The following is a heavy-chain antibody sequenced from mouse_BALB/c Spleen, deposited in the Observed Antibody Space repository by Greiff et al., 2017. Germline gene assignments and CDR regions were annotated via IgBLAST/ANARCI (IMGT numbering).Heavy chain of an antibody. V-gene: IGHV5-17*02. J-gene: IGHJ4*01. D-gene: IGHD2-3*01. CDR3: ARLDGYYGSMDY. CDR1: GFTFSSFG. Sequence: DVLLVESGGGLVQPGGSLKLSCAASGFTFSSFGMHWVRQAPEKGLEWVAYISSGSSTIYYADTVKGRFTISRDKPKNTLFLQMTSLRSEDTAMYYCARLDGYYGSMDYWGQGTSVTVSS. CDR2: ISSGSSTI.